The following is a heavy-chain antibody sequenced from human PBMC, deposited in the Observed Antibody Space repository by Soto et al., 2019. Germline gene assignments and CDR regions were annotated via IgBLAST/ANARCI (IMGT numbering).Heavy chain of an antibody. CDR2: IIPILGIA. Sequence: QVQLVQSGAEVKKPGSSVKVSCKASGGTFSSYTISWVRQAPGQGLEWMGRIIPILGIANYAQKFQGRVTITADKSTSTAYMELSSLRSEDTAVYYCARVGYYDSSGYSDYWGHGTLVTVSS. J-gene: IGHJ4*01. D-gene: IGHD3-22*01. CDR1: GGTFSSYT. V-gene: IGHV1-69*02. CDR3: ARVGYYDSSGYSDY.